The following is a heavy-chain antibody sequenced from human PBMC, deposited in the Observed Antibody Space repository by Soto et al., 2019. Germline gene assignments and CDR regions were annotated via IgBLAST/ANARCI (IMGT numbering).Heavy chain of an antibody. V-gene: IGHV3-33*08. D-gene: IGHD2-15*01. CDR2: IWYDGSNK. J-gene: IGHJ4*02. CDR1: GFTFSDYD. Sequence: PGGSLRLSCAASGFTFSDYDMHWVRQAPGKGLEWVAVIWYDGSNKYYADSVKGRFTISRDNSKNTLYLQMNSLRAEDTAVYYCARDPLRYCSGGSCYGRFDYWGQGTLVTVSS. CDR3: ARDPLRYCSGGSCYGRFDY.